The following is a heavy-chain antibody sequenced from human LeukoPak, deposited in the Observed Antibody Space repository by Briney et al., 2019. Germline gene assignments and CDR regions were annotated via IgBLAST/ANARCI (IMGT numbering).Heavy chain of an antibody. CDR3: GKDKVGGGGYNDY. CDR2: ISYDGSNK. D-gene: IGHD1-14*01. J-gene: IGHJ4*02. CDR1: GFTFSSYG. Sequence: GRSLRLSCAASGFTFSSYGMHWVRQAPGKGLEWVAVISYDGSNKYYADSVKGRFTISRDNSKDTLYLQMNGLTAEDTAVYYCGKDKVGGGGYNDYWGQGILVTVSS. V-gene: IGHV3-30*18.